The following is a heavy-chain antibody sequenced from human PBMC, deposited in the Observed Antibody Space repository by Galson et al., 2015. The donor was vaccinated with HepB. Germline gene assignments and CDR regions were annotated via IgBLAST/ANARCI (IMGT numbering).Heavy chain of an antibody. V-gene: IGHV4-31*03. D-gene: IGHD5-18*01. J-gene: IGHJ5*02. CDR1: GGSISSGGYY. CDR2: IYYSGST. Sequence: LSLTCTVSGGSISSGGYYWSWIRQDPGKGLEWIGYIYYSGSTYYNPSLKSRLTISLDTSKNQFSLKLSSVTAADPAVYYCARLFRVDTAMVSWFDPWGQGTLVTVSS. CDR3: ARLFRVDTAMVSWFDP.